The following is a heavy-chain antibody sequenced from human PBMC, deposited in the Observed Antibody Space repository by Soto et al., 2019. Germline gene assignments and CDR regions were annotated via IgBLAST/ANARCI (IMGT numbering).Heavy chain of an antibody. CDR3: ARVLYYYGSGSHYGMDV. J-gene: IGHJ6*02. CDR1: GGSISSYY. V-gene: IGHV4-59*01. Sequence: SETLSLTCTVSGGSISSYYWSWIRQPRWKGLEWIGYIYYSGSTNYNPSLKSRVTISVDTSKNQFSLKLSSVTAADTAVYYCARVLYYYGSGSHYGMDVWGQGTTVTVSS. CDR2: IYYSGST. D-gene: IGHD3-10*01.